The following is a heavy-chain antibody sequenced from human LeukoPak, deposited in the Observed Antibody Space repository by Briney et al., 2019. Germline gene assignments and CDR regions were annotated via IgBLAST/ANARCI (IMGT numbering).Heavy chain of an antibody. CDR2: ITGSGSST. CDR1: GFSFSSYD. V-gene: IGHV3-23*01. J-gene: IGHJ4*02. CDR3: AREWFDFDY. Sequence: GGSLRLSCAASGFSFSSYDMNWVRQAPGKGLEWVSEITGSGSSTYYADSVKGRFTISRDNSKNTMFLQMNSVRAEDTATYYCAREWFDFDYWGQGILVTVSS. D-gene: IGHD3-22*01.